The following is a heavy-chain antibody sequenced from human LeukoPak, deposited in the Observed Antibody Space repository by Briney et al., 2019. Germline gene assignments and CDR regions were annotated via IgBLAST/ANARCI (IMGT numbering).Heavy chain of an antibody. V-gene: IGHV3-74*01. CDR3: VRGTYHAYYMDV. CDR2: VNPGGSIA. D-gene: IGHD3-16*01. CDR1: GFTFNNYW. J-gene: IGHJ6*03. Sequence: GGSLRLSCAASGFTFNNYWIHWVRQAPGKGLVWVSRVNPGGSIANFADFVKGRFTISRDNAKNTVYLQTSSLTAEDTAVYYCVRGTYHAYYMDVWGKGTTVTVSS.